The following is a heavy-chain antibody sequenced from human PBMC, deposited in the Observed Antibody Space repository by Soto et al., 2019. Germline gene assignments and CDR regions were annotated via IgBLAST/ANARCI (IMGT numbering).Heavy chain of an antibody. CDR1: GYSFTSYW. CDR3: AVLSEGSGWSF. Sequence: EVQLVQSGAEVKNPGESLKISCKGSGYSFTSYWIGWVRQMPGKDLEWMGIMYPGDTDTRYSPPFQGQVTISADKSMSIAHLQWSSLKASGTALYYRAVLSEGSGWSFWGQGTLVTVSS. D-gene: IGHD6-19*01. CDR2: MYPGDTDT. V-gene: IGHV5-51*03. J-gene: IGHJ4*02.